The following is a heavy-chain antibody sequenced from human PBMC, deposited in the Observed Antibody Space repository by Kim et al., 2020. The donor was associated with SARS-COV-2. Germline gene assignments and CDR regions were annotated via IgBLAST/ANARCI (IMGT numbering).Heavy chain of an antibody. CDR3: VSEGAYDSSGDVAFDI. CDR2: ITGDGSRT. Sequence: GGSLRLSCGASGLIFNNYWMHWVRQAPWKGLVWVSRITGDGSRTNYADSVKGRFTISRENAKNTLYLQMNSLRVEDTAVYFCVSEGAYDSSGDVAFDIWGQATMVTVSS. V-gene: IGHV3-74*01. D-gene: IGHD3-22*01. J-gene: IGHJ3*02. CDR1: GLIFNNYW.